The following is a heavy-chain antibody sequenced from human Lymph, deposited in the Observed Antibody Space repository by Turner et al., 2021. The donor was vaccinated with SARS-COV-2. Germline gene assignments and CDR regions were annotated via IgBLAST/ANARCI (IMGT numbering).Heavy chain of an antibody. V-gene: IGHV3-20*01. CDR3: ARGTGAADY. J-gene: IGHJ4*02. D-gene: IGHD7-27*01. Sequence: GYADSVKGRFTNSRDNAKNSLYLQVNSLRAEDTALYHCARGTGAADYWGQGTLVTVSS.